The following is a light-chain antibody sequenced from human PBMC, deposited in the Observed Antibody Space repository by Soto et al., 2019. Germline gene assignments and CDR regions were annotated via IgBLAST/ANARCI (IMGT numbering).Light chain of an antibody. CDR2: GAS. J-gene: IGKJ2*03. Sequence: EIVMTQSPATLSVSPGERATLSCRASQSVSSNLAWYQQKPGQAPRLLIYGASTRATGIPARFSGSGSGTEFTRTISSLPSEDFAVYYCQQYNSWPPSFGQGTKLEIK. V-gene: IGKV3-15*01. CDR3: QQYNSWPPS. CDR1: QSVSSN.